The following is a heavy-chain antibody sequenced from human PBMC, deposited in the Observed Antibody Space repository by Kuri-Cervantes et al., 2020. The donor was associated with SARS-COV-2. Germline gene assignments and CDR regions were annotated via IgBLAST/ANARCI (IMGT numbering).Heavy chain of an antibody. J-gene: IGHJ4*02. CDR2: ISYDGSNK. Sequence: GESLKISCAASGFTFSSYGMHWVRQAPGKGLEWVAVISYDGSNKYYADSVKGRFTISRDNSKNTLYLQMNSLRAEDTAVYYCARGGPQFTMIVVALSSEYFDCWGQGTLVTVSS. V-gene: IGHV3-30*03. CDR1: GFTFSSYG. CDR3: ARGGPQFTMIVVALSSEYFDC. D-gene: IGHD3-22*01.